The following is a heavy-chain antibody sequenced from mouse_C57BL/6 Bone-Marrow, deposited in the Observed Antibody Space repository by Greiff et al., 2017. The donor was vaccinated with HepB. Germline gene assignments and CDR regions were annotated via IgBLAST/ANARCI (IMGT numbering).Heavy chain of an antibody. CDR2: INPYNGDT. CDR3: ARWIYDGYPRWYFDV. J-gene: IGHJ1*03. D-gene: IGHD2-3*01. CDR1: GYSFTGYF. Sequence: EVQLQQSGPELVKPGDSVKISCKASGYSFTGYFMNWVMQSHGKSLEWIGRINPYNGDTFYNQKFKGKATLTVDKSSSTAHMELRSLTSEDSAVYYCARWIYDGYPRWYFDVWGTGTTVTVSS. V-gene: IGHV1-20*01.